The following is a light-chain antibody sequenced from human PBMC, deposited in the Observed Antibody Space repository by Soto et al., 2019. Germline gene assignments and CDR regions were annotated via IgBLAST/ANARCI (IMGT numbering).Light chain of an antibody. J-gene: IGKJ1*01. CDR3: QQHSHWPPWT. CDR1: QNVRTF. CDR2: GAS. V-gene: IGKV3-11*01. Sequence: VLTQSPAAVSLTPGERATLSCRASQNVRTFLDWYQQKPGQAPRLLIYGASNRATGIPARFSGSGSGTDFTLTISSLEPEDFAVYYCQQHSHWPPWTFGQGTKVDIK.